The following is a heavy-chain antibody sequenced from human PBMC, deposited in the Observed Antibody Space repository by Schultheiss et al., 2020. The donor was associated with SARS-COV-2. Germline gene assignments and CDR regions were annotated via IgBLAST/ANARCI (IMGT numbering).Heavy chain of an antibody. CDR1: GFSLNTYGVG. V-gene: IGHV2-5*01. CDR2: IYWNDDK. J-gene: IGHJ6*02. D-gene: IGHD3-22*01. CDR3: ARECYYDSSGVTGGMDV. Sequence: SGPTLVKPTQTLTLTCTFSGFSLNTYGVGVGWIRQPPGKALEWLAVIYWNDDKRYSPSLQSRVTITKDTSKNQVVLTMANMDPVDTATYYCARECYYDSSGVTGGMDVWGQGTTVTVSS.